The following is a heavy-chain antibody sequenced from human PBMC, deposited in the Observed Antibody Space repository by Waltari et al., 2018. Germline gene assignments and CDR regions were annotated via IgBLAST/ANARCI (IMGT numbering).Heavy chain of an antibody. Sequence: EVQLLESGGGLVQPGGSLRLSCAASGFTFNTYAMNWVRQAPGKGLEWVSAISGSSDRTNYADSVKGRFTISRDNSKNTLYLQMNSLRAEDTAVYYCAKGVYDILTGYDYWGQGTLVTVSS. D-gene: IGHD3-9*01. V-gene: IGHV3-23*01. CDR1: GFTFNTYA. CDR2: ISGSSDRT. J-gene: IGHJ4*02. CDR3: AKGVYDILTGYDY.